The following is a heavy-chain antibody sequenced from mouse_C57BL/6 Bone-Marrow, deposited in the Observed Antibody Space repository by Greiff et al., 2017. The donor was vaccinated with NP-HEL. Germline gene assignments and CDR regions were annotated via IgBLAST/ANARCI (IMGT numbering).Heavy chain of an antibody. CDR3: TTGTTVVAPYYAMDY. D-gene: IGHD1-1*01. CDR2: IDPENGDT. CDR1: GFNIKDDY. V-gene: IGHV14-4*01. J-gene: IGHJ4*01. Sequence: VQLQQSGAELVRPGASVKLSCTASGFNIKDDYMHWVKQRPEQGLEWIGWIDPENGDTEYASKFQGKATLTADTSSNTAYLQLSSLTSEDTAFYYCTTGTTVVAPYYAMDYWGQGTSVTVSS.